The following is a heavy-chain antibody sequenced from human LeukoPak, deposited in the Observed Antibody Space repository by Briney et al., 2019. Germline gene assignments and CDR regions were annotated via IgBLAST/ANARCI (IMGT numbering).Heavy chain of an antibody. J-gene: IGHJ4*02. CDR1: GFIFSSHW. D-gene: IGHD3-10*01. V-gene: IGHV3-7*03. Sequence: GGSLRLSCTSSGFIFSSHWMNWVRQAPGKGPEWVANIKYDGSERYYVDSVKGRFSISRDNTKNLLYLQMNSLRVEDTVVYYCARDYGWSFANWGQGTLVTVSS. CDR3: ARDYGWSFAN. CDR2: IKYDGSER.